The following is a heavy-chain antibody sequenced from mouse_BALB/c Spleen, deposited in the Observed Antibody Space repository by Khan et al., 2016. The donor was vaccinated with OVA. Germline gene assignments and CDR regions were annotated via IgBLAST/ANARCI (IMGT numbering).Heavy chain of an antibody. CDR1: GYTFTNYG. CDR3: ARSNGNYWFAY. V-gene: IGHV9-3-1*01. CDR2: INTYTGKP. Sequence: QIQLVQSGPELKKPGETVKISCKASGYTFTNYGMNWVKQAPGKGLKWMGWINTYTGKPTYADEFQGRFTLSLEPSASNAYLQINNLYNVDTATCFCARSNGNYWFAYWGQGTLVTVSA. D-gene: IGHD2-1*01. J-gene: IGHJ3*01.